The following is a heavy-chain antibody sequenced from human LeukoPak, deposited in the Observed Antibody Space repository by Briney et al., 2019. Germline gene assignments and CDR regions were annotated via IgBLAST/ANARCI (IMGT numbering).Heavy chain of an antibody. Sequence: ASVKVSCKASGYTFTGYYMHWVRQAPGQGLEWMGWINPNSGGTNYAQKFQGRVTMTRDTSISTAYMELSRLRSDDTAVYYCARDVRGIMITFGGVIEGPSDYWGQGTLVTVSS. D-gene: IGHD3-16*02. CDR3: ARDVRGIMITFGGVIEGPSDY. CDR1: GYTFTGYY. CDR2: INPNSGGT. J-gene: IGHJ4*02. V-gene: IGHV1-2*02.